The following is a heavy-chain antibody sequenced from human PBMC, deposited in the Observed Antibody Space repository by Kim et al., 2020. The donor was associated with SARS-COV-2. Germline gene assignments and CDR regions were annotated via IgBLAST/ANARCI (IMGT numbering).Heavy chain of an antibody. CDR3: ARTPYCGGDCYYYFDY. CDR2: IYYSGST. V-gene: IGHV4-31*03. Sequence: SETLSLTCTVSGGSISSGGYYWSWIRQHPGKGLEWIGYIYYSGSTYYNPSLKSRVTISVDTSKNQFSLKLSSVTAADTAVYYCARTPYCGGDCYYYFDYWGQGTLVTVSS. J-gene: IGHJ4*02. CDR1: GGSISSGGYY. D-gene: IGHD2-21*02.